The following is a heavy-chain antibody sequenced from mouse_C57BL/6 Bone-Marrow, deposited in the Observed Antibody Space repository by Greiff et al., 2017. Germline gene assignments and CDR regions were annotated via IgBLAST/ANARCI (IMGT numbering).Heavy chain of an antibody. V-gene: IGHV1-81*01. J-gene: IGHJ3*01. CDR1: GYTFTSYG. Sequence: VKVVESGAELARPGASVKLSCKASGYTFTSYGISWVKQRTGQGLEWIGEIYPRSGNTYYNEKFKGKATLTADKSSSTAYMELRSLTSEDSAVYFCARWPYYGKRFAYWGQGTLVTVSA. CDR2: IYPRSGNT. CDR3: ARWPYYGKRFAY. D-gene: IGHD2-10*01.